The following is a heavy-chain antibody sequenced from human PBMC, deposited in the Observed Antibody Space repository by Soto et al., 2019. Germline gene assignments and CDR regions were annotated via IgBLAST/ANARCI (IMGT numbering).Heavy chain of an antibody. CDR2: INHSGST. V-gene: IGHV4-34*01. CDR1: GGSFSGYY. CDR3: ASEEPGYCSGGSCSRGVDY. D-gene: IGHD2-15*01. Sequence: QVQLQQWGAGLLKPSETLSLTCAVYGGSFSGYYWSWIRQPPGKGLEWIGEINHSGSTNYNPSLKSRVTISVDTSKNQFSLKLSSVTAADTAVYYCASEEPGYCSGGSCSRGVDYWGQGTLVTVSS. J-gene: IGHJ4*02.